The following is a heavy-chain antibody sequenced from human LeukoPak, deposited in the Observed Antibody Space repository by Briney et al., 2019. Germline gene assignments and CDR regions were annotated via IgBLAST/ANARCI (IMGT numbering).Heavy chain of an antibody. CDR1: GFTFSNAW. V-gene: IGHV3-15*01. CDR2: IKSKTDGGTT. CDR3: TKVCCGGASAHY. Sequence: GESLRLSCAASGFTFSNAWISWDRQAPGKVLEWIGRIKSKTDGGTTDYAASVKGRFTISRDDSKNTLYLQMNSLKTEDTAVYYCTKVCCGGASAHYWGQGTLVTVSS. J-gene: IGHJ4*02. D-gene: IGHD2-21*01.